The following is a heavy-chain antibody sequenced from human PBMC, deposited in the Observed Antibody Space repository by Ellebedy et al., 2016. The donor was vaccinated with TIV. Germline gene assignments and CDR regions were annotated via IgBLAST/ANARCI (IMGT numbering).Heavy chain of an antibody. CDR3: ATGDTSPWFCDH. J-gene: IGHJ2*01. Sequence: MPSETLSLTCTVPGGSIKSPRYYWNWIRQPPGRGPEWIGYIHYTGTTFYHPSLKIRAMMTVDTSLKQFSLKLTSVTAADTAVYYSATGDTSPWFCDHWGRGALVSVSS. D-gene: IGHD3-16*01. CDR2: IHYTGTT. V-gene: IGHV4-31*03. CDR1: GGSIKSPRYY.